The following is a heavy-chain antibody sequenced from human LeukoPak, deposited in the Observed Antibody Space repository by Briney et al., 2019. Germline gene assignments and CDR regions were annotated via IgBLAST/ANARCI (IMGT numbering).Heavy chain of an antibody. CDR2: IKQDGSEK. Sequence: GGSLRLSCAASGFTFSDFWMTWVRQAPGKGLEWVANIKQDGSEKYYVDSVKGRFTVSRDNANNSLFLQMNSLRGDDAAVYYCAREPLDTSGYYYGTLDYWGQGTPVTVSS. D-gene: IGHD3-22*01. CDR1: GFTFSDFW. CDR3: AREPLDTSGYYYGTLDY. V-gene: IGHV3-7*01. J-gene: IGHJ4*02.